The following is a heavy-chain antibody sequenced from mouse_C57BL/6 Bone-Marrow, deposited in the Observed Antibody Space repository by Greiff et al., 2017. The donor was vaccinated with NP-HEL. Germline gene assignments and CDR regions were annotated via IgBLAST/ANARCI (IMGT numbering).Heavy chain of an antibody. CDR1: GYAFTNYL. CDR3: ARFRGY. Sequence: QVQLQQSGAELVRPGTSVKVSCKASGYAFTNYLIEWVKQRPGQGLEWIGVINPGSGGTNYNEKFKGKATLTADKSSSTAYMQLSSLTSEDSAVYFCARFRGYWGQGTTLTVSS. CDR2: INPGSGGT. J-gene: IGHJ2*01. V-gene: IGHV1-54*01.